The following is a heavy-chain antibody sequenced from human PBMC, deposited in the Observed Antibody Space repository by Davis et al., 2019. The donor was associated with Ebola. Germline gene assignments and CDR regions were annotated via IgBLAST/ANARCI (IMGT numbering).Heavy chain of an antibody. D-gene: IGHD3-3*01. CDR2: MNPNSGNT. J-gene: IGHJ6*02. CDR3: ARALRPPYYDFWRLNQAHYGMDV. V-gene: IGHV1-8*01. Sequence: ASVKVSCKASGYTFTSYDINWVRQATGQGLEWMGWMNPNSGNTGYAQKFQGRVTMTRNTSISTAYMELSSLRSEDTAVYYCARALRPPYYDFWRLNQAHYGMDVWGQGTTVTVSS. CDR1: GYTFTSYD.